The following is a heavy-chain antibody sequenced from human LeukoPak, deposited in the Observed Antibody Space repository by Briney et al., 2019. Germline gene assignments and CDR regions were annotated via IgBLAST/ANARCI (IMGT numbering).Heavy chain of an antibody. J-gene: IGHJ4*02. CDR1: GFTFSGSA. CDR3: TVATITEYY. CDR2: IRSKANSYAT. D-gene: IGHD5-12*01. V-gene: IGHV3-73*01. Sequence: PGGSLRLSCAASGFTFSGSAMHWVRQASGKGLEWVGRIRSKANSYATAYAASVKGSFTISRDDSKNTAYLQMNSLKTEDTAVYYCTVATITEYYWGQGTLVTVSS.